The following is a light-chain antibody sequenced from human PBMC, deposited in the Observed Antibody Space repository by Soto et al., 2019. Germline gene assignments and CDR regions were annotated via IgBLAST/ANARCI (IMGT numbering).Light chain of an antibody. V-gene: IGLV2-11*01. CDR2: DVN. Sequence: QSALTQPRSVAGSPGQSVTISCTGTSSDVGGYNHVSWYQQHPGKAPKLLIYDVNKRPSGVPDRFSGSKSGNTASLTISGLQAEDEADYYCCSFTGIYTSGVFGGGTKLTVL. CDR1: SSDVGGYNH. J-gene: IGLJ2*01. CDR3: CSFTGIYTSGV.